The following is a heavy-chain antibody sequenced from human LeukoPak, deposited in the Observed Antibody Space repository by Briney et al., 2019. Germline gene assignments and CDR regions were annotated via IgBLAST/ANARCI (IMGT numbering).Heavy chain of an antibody. CDR1: GFTFSSYV. CDR3: ARDTRVSGPIDY. Sequence: PGGSLRLSCAASGFTFSSYVMSWVRQAPGKGLEWVSSISSSSYIYYADSVKGRFTISRDNAKNSLYLQMNSLRAEDTAVYYCARDTRVSGPIDYWGQGTLVTVSS. CDR2: ISSSSYI. J-gene: IGHJ4*02. D-gene: IGHD6-19*01. V-gene: IGHV3-21*01.